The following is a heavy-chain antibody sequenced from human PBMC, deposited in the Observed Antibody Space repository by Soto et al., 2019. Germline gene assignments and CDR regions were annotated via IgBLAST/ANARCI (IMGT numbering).Heavy chain of an antibody. Sequence: DVQLVESGGALVKPGGSLRLSCAASGITLSNSWMSWVRQAPGGGLEWVARILSVSDGERTDYAAPVRGRFSISRDDSKNTLHLDMNTLKTEDTGVYYCNTYDYIRGSDRYRWAYWGQGTPVTVSS. V-gene: IGHV3-15*02. CDR3: NTYDYIRGSDRYRWAY. D-gene: IGHD3-16*02. CDR1: GITLSNSW. J-gene: IGHJ4*02. CDR2: ILSVSDGERT.